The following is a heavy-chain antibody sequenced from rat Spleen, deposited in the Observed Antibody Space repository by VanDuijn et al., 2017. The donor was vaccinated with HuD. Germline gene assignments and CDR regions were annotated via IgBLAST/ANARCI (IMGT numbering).Heavy chain of an antibody. V-gene: IGHV5-7*01. J-gene: IGHJ4*01. CDR3: ARVRGGVPATEALDA. CDR2: ISYDGSST. CDR1: GFTFSDYN. Sequence: EVQLVESGGGLVQPGRSLKLSCAASGFTFSDYNMAWVRQAPKKGLEWVATISYDGSSTYYRDSVKGRFTISRDNAKSTLYLQMDSLRSEDTATYYCARVRGGVPATEALDAWGQGASVTVSS. D-gene: IGHD1-11*01.